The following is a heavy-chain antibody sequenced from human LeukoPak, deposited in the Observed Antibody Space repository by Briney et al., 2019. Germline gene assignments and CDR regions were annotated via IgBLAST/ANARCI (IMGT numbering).Heavy chain of an antibody. J-gene: IGHJ4*02. V-gene: IGHV4-30-4*08. D-gene: IGHD3-10*01. CDR2: IYYSGST. CDR3: ARVGFGEPMGYFDY. Sequence: SWIRQPPGKGLEWIGYIYYSGSTYYNPSLKSRVTVSVDTSKNQFSLKLSSETAADTAVYYCARVGFGEPMGYFDYWGQGTLVTVSS.